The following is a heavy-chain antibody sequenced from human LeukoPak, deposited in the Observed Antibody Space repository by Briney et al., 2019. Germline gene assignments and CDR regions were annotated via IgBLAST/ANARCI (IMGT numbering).Heavy chain of an antibody. V-gene: IGHV4-34*01. Sequence: SETLSLTCAVYGGSFSDYYWNWIRQPPGKGLEWIGEINHSGTSNYNPSLKSRVTISVDTPKNQFSLKLSSVTAADTAVYYCARRAGGITATGTRPFDYWGQGTLVTVSS. D-gene: IGHD6-13*01. CDR2: INHSGTS. CDR3: ARRAGGITATGTRPFDY. CDR1: GGSFSDYY. J-gene: IGHJ4*02.